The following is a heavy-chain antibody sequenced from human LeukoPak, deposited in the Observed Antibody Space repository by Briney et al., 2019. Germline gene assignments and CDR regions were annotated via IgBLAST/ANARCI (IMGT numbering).Heavy chain of an antibody. Sequence: SVKVSCKASGGTFSSYAISWVRQAPGQGLEWRGGIIPIFGTANYAQKFQGRVTITADESTSTAYMELSSLRSEDTAVYYCARVPVANYYYYYYYMDVWGKGTTVTVSS. D-gene: IGHD2-2*01. CDR3: ARVPVANYYYYYYYMDV. CDR1: GGTFSSYA. J-gene: IGHJ6*03. V-gene: IGHV1-69*13. CDR2: IIPIFGTA.